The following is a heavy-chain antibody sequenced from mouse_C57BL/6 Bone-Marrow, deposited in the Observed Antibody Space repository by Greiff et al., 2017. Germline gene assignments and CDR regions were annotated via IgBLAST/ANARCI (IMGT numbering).Heavy chain of an antibody. J-gene: IGHJ3*01. CDR3: ARSGDYRWFAY. D-gene: IGHD2-4*01. V-gene: IGHV1-63*01. Sequence: VQLQQSGAELVRPGTSVTMSCKASGYTFTNYWIGWAKQRPGHGLEWIGDIYPGGGYTNYNEKFKGKATLTADKSSSTSYMQFSSLTSEDSAIYYCARSGDYRWFAYWGQGTLVTVSA. CDR2: IYPGGGYT. CDR1: GYTFTNYW.